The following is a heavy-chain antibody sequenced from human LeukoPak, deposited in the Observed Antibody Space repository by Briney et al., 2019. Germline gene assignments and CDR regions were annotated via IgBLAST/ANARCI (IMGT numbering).Heavy chain of an antibody. Sequence: SSETLSLTCTVSGGSISSSSYYWGWIRQPPGKGLEWIGSIYYSGSTYYNPSLKSRVTISVDTSKNQFSLKLSSVTAADTAVYYCARVAGYYYGSGSHYYGMDVWGQGTTVTVSS. CDR1: GGSISSSSYY. CDR2: IYYSGST. J-gene: IGHJ6*02. CDR3: ARVAGYYYGSGSHYYGMDV. D-gene: IGHD3-10*01. V-gene: IGHV4-39*01.